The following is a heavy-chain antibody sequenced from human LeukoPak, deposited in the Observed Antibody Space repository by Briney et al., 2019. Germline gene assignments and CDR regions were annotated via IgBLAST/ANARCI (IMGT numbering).Heavy chain of an antibody. CDR3: ARVIVPWGAFDI. J-gene: IGHJ3*02. Sequence: SQTLSLTCTVSGGSISSGGYSWIWIRQHPGQGLEWIGNIYYSGTTYYNPSLKSRVTISIDTTNHQFSLNLSSVTAADTAVFYCARVIVPWGAFDIWGPGKMVTVSS. CDR1: GGSISSGGYS. D-gene: IGHD2-21*01. CDR2: IYYSGTT. V-gene: IGHV4-31*03.